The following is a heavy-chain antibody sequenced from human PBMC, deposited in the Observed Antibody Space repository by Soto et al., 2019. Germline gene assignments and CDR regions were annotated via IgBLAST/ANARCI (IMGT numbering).Heavy chain of an antibody. CDR1: GDSISSADCY. D-gene: IGHD6-25*01. J-gene: IGHJ3*01. CDR3: ARDKWSGYDSGAFDV. CDR2: SYYTGSS. Sequence: QVQLQESSPGLVKPSQTLSLTCSVSGDSISSADCYWGWLRQTPGKGLEWIGYSYYTGSSYYHPSLKSRVSISVDTSKNQFSLKLNSVSAADTAIYYCARDKWSGYDSGAFDVWGQGTTVTVSS. V-gene: IGHV4-30-4*01.